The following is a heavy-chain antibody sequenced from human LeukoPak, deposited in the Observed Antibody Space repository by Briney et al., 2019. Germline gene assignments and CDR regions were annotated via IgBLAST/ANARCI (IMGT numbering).Heavy chain of an antibody. CDR1: GFTFDSYW. Sequence: PGGSLRLSCVVSGFTFDSYWMHWVRQAPRKGLMWVSRISADGGTINYADSVKGRFTISKDNAENTLYLQMNNLRAEDTAVYYCARLLPSSSRAFDIWGQGTVVTVSS. J-gene: IGHJ3*02. V-gene: IGHV3-74*01. D-gene: IGHD2-2*01. CDR2: ISADGGTI. CDR3: ARLLPSSSRAFDI.